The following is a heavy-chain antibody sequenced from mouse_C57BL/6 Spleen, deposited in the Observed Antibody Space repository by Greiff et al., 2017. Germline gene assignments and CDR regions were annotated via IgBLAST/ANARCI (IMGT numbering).Heavy chain of an antibody. J-gene: IGHJ1*03. Sequence: DVKLVESGPGLVKPSQSLSLTCSVTGYSIPSGYYWNWIRQFPGNKLEWMGYISYDGSNNYNPSLKNRSSITRDTSKNQFFLKLNSVTTEDTATYYCARGPGWYFDVWGTGTTVTVSS. CDR1: GYSIPSGYY. CDR2: ISYDGSN. V-gene: IGHV3-6*01. CDR3: ARGPGWYFDV.